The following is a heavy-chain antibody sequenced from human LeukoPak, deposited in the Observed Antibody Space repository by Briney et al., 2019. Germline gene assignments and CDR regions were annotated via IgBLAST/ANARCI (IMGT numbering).Heavy chain of an antibody. CDR2: ISGSGGST. CDR1: GFTFSSYA. V-gene: IGHV3-23*01. D-gene: IGHD3-16*02. Sequence: GGSLRLSCAASGFTFSSYAMSWVRQAPGKGLEWVSAISGSGGSTYYADSVKGRFTISRDNSKNTLYLQMNSLRAEDTAVYYCAKDLSSYDYVGGSYPLDYWGQGTLVTVSS. J-gene: IGHJ4*02. CDR3: AKDLSSYDYVGGSYPLDY.